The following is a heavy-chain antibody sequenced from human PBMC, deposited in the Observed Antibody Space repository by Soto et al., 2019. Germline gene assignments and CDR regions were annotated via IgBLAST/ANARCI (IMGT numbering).Heavy chain of an antibody. Sequence: SVKVSCKASGGTFSSYAISWVRQAPGQGLEWMGGIIPIFGTANYAQKFQGRVTITADESTSTAYMELSSLGSEDTAVYYCARDRMPRDAFDIWGQGTMVTVSS. CDR2: IIPIFGTA. V-gene: IGHV1-69*13. D-gene: IGHD2-2*01. CDR1: GGTFSSYA. CDR3: ARDRMPRDAFDI. J-gene: IGHJ3*02.